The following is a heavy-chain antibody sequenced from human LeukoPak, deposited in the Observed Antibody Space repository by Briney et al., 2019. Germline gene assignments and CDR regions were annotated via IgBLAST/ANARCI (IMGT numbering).Heavy chain of an antibody. Sequence: SQTLSLTCTVSGGSISSGSYYWSWIRQPAGKGLEWIGRIYTSGSTNYNPSLKSRVTISVDTSKNQFSLKLSSVTAADTAVYYCARRIVVVPAARARYNWFDPWGQGTLVTVSS. V-gene: IGHV4-61*02. CDR1: GGSISSGSYY. CDR3: ARRIVVVPAARARYNWFDP. J-gene: IGHJ5*02. CDR2: IYTSGST. D-gene: IGHD2-2*01.